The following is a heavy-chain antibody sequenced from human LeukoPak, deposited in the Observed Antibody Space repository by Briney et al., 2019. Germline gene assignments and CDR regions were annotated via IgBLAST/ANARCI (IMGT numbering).Heavy chain of an antibody. Sequence: PSETLSLTCTVSGGSISSSSYYWGWIRQPPGKGLEWIGSIYYSGSTYYNPSLKSRVTISVDTSKNQFSLKLSSVTAADTAVYYCARDANLFDPWGQGTLVTVSS. CDR1: GGSISSSSYY. CDR2: IYYSGST. J-gene: IGHJ5*02. V-gene: IGHV4-39*07. CDR3: ARDANLFDP. D-gene: IGHD1-14*01.